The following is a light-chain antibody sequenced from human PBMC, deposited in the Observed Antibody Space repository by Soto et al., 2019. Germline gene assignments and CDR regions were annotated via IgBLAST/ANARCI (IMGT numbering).Light chain of an antibody. CDR2: DAS. CDR1: QSVSGW. V-gene: IGKV1-5*01. Sequence: DIQMTQSPSPLSASVGDTVTVTCQASQSVSGWLAWYQQKPGEAPKLLIYDASALPRGVPSRFSGSGSGTKFTLTISSLQPDDVATYYCQHYNSYSEAFGQGTKVDIK. J-gene: IGKJ1*01. CDR3: QHYNSYSEA.